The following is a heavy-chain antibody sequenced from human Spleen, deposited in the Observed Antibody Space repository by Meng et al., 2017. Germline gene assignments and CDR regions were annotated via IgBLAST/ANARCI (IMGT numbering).Heavy chain of an antibody. V-gene: IGHV3-15*01. J-gene: IGHJ4*02. CDR1: GLTFSNAY. CDR3: SGHIDY. D-gene: IGHD5-12*01. Sequence: EVQFGESGGGLVKPWGSLRLSCEGSGLTFSNAYMNWVRQLPGKRLEWVGRIKSKPDGETIDYAAPVKGRFTISRDDSKNTVYLQMNSLKSEESAVYYCSGHIDYWGQGTLVTVSS. CDR2: IKSKPDGETI.